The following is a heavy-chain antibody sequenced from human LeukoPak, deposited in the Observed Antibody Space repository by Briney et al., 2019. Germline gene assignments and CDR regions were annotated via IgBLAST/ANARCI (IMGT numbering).Heavy chain of an antibody. CDR1: GGSISSYY. CDR2: IYNSGST. V-gene: IGHV4-59*01. Sequence: SETLSLTCTVSGGSISSYYWNWIRQPPGKGLEWIGYIYNSGSTKYNPSLKSRVTISVGTSKNQFSLKLSSVTAADTAVYYCARDRGCTNGVCYRDFDYWGQGTLVTVSS. CDR3: ARDRGCTNGVCYRDFDY. J-gene: IGHJ4*02. D-gene: IGHD2-8*01.